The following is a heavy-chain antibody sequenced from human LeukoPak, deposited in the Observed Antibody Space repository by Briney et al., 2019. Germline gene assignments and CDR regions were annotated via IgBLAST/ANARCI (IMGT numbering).Heavy chain of an antibody. CDR1: GFTFSNYW. Sequence: PGGSLRLSCAASGFTFSNYWMHWVRQAPGKGLVWVSHINYDGSSTTYADSVKGRVTISRDNAKNTLYLQMNSLRVEDMAVYYCSRSTVSLVDWGQGTLVTVSS. J-gene: IGHJ4*02. CDR3: SRSTVSLVD. CDR2: INYDGSST. D-gene: IGHD4-17*01. V-gene: IGHV3-74*01.